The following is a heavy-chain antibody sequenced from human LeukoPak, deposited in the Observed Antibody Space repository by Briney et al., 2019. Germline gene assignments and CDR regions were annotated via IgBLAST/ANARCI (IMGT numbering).Heavy chain of an antibody. Sequence: EGSLRLSCTASGFSFSGHWMQWARQLPGKGLVWVSRISPTGSTTSYADSVKGRFTVSRDNAKNTLYLQVNNLRAEDTAVYYCARGPNSNWSGLDFWGQGTLLTVSS. J-gene: IGHJ4*02. CDR1: GFSFSGHW. D-gene: IGHD6-6*01. V-gene: IGHV3-74*01. CDR3: ARGPNSNWSGLDF. CDR2: ISPTGSTT.